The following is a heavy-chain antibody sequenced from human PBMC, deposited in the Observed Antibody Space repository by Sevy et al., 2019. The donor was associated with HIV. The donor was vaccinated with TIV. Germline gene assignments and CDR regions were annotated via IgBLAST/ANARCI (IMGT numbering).Heavy chain of an antibody. D-gene: IGHD3-10*01. J-gene: IGHJ4*02. CDR3: AKGGFTMVRGVFDY. Sequence: GGSLRLSCAAAGFSFSSYAMSWVRQTPGKGLEWVSAISGSGGSKYYADSVKGRFTNSRDNSKNTLYLQMNSLRAEDTAVYYCAKGGFTMVRGVFDYWGQGTLVTVSS. V-gene: IGHV3-23*01. CDR2: ISGSGGSK. CDR1: GFSFSSYA.